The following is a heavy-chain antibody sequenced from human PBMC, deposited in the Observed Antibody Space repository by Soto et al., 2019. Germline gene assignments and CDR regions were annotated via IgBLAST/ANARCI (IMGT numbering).Heavy chain of an antibody. Sequence: QITLKESGPTLVNPTQTLTLTCTFSGFSLDTSGVGVGWFRQPPGKALEWLALISWYDDTRYSPSLKSRLTITKDTSKNQVILTMTNMAPVDTATYYCAHTRFRIWAGEKSNWFDPWGQGTLVTVSS. J-gene: IGHJ5*02. CDR3: AHTRFRIWAGEKSNWFDP. CDR2: ISWYDDT. V-gene: IGHV2-5*01. CDR1: GFSLDTSGVG. D-gene: IGHD3-10*01.